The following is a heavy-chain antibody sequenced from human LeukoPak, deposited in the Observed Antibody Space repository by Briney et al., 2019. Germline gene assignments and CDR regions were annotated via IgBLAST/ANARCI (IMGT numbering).Heavy chain of an antibody. D-gene: IGHD2-8*01. V-gene: IGHV4-39*01. CDR3: ARISIVLMVYAMDY. Sequence: SETLSLTCTVSGGSISSSSYYWGWIRQPPGKGLEWIGSIYYSGSTYYNSSLKSRVTISVDTSKNQFSLKLSSVTAADTAVYYCARISIVLMVYAMDYGGQGTLVTVSS. CDR2: IYYSGST. J-gene: IGHJ4*02. CDR1: GGSISSSSYY.